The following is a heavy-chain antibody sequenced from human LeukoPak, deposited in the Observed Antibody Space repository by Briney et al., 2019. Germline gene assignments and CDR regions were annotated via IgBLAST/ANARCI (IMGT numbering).Heavy chain of an antibody. V-gene: IGHV1-46*01. J-gene: IGHJ4*02. CDR3: ARGHAPHGHLAYYFDY. CDR2: INPSGGST. CDR1: GYTFTSYY. Sequence: ASVKVSCKASGYTFTSYYMHWVRLAPGQGLEWMGIINPSGGSTSYAQKFQGRVTMTRDTSTSTVYMELSSLRSEDTAVYYCARGHAPHGHLAYYFDYWGQGTLVTVSS.